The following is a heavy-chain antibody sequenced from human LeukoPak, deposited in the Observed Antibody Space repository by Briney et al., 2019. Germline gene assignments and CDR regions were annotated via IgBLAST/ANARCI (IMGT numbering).Heavy chain of an antibody. D-gene: IGHD4-17*01. V-gene: IGHV4-59*01. Sequence: SSETLSLTCTVSGGSISSYYWSWIRQPPGKGLEWIGYIYYSGSTNYNPSLKSRVTISVDTSKNQFSLKLSSVTAADTAVYYCARDGNHDYGDYGFDYWGQGTLVTVSS. CDR3: ARDGNHDYGDYGFDY. CDR2: IYYSGST. CDR1: GGSISSYY. J-gene: IGHJ4*02.